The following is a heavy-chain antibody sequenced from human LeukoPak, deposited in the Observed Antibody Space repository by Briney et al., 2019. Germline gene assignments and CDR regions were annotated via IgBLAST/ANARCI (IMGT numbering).Heavy chain of an antibody. CDR2: IKQDGWEK. D-gene: IGHD3-10*01. CDR3: ASIWFGESYFDY. CDR1: GFTFISYW. V-gene: IGHV3-7*03. Sequence: GGALTVSCVASGFTFISYWMSWVRQAPRRGREGVANIKQDGWEKYYVDSLKGRFTISRDNSQNTLYLQMTSLRAEDTAVYYCASIWFGESYFDYWGQGTLVTVSS. J-gene: IGHJ4*02.